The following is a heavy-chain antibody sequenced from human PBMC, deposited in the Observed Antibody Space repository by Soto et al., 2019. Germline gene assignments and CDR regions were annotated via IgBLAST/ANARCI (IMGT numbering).Heavy chain of an antibody. CDR2: ISYDGSNK. Sequence: QVQLVESGGGVVQPGRSLRLSCAASGFTFSSYAMHWVRQAPGKGLEWVAVISYDGSNKYYADSVKGRSTISRDNSKNTLYLQMNSLRAEDTAVYYCARSGLLWFGELFKYYFDYWGQGTLVTVSS. J-gene: IGHJ4*02. CDR1: GFTFSSYA. CDR3: ARSGLLWFGELFKYYFDY. D-gene: IGHD3-10*01. V-gene: IGHV3-30-3*01.